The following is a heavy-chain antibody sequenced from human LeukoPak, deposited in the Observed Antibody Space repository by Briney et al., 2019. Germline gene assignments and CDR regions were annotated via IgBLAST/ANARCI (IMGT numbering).Heavy chain of an antibody. CDR3: ARGNSYMDV. CDR2: ISSSSSTI. Sequence: GSLRLSCAASGFTFSGYTMNWVRQAPGKGLEWVSYISSSSSTIYYADSAKGRFTISRDNAKNSLYLQMNSLRAEDTAVYSCARGNSYMDVWGKGTTVTVSS. CDR1: GFTFSGYT. J-gene: IGHJ6*03. V-gene: IGHV3-48*01.